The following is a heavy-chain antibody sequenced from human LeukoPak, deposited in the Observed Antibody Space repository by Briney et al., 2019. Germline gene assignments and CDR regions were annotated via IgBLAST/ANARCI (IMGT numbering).Heavy chain of an antibody. CDR2: INHSGST. CDR3: ARGQKLRFLEWLPTQYLDY. V-gene: IGHV4-34*01. D-gene: IGHD3-3*01. Sequence: PSETLSLTCAVYGGSFSGYYLSWIRQPPGKGLEWIGEINHSGSTNYNPSLKSRVTISVDTSKNQFSLKLSSVTAADTAVYYCARGQKLRFLEWLPTQYLDYWGQGTLVTVSS. CDR1: GGSFSGYY. J-gene: IGHJ4*02.